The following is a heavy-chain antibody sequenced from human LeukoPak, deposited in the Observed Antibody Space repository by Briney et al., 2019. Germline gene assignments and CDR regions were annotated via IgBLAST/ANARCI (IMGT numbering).Heavy chain of an antibody. D-gene: IGHD3-22*01. V-gene: IGHV3-74*01. J-gene: IGHJ6*02. Sequence: GGSLRLSCAPSGVTFSSYWMHWVRHAPGKGLVWVSRINSDGSSTSYADSVKGRFTISRDNAKNTLYLQMNSLRAEDTAVYYCARPVVISPYYYYGMDVWGQGTTVTVSS. CDR2: INSDGSST. CDR1: GVTFSSYW. CDR3: ARPVVISPYYYYGMDV.